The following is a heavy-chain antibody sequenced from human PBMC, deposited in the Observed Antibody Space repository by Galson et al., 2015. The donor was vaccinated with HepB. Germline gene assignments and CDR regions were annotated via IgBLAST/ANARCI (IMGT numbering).Heavy chain of an antibody. Sequence: SLRLSCAASGFTFSSYSMNWVRQAPGKGLEWVSYISSSSSTIYYADSVKGRFTISRDNAKNSLYLQMNSLRDEDTAVYYCARKFSSGWWDAFDIWGQGTMVTVSS. CDR1: GFTFSSYS. D-gene: IGHD6-19*01. J-gene: IGHJ3*02. CDR2: ISSSSSTI. V-gene: IGHV3-48*02. CDR3: ARKFSSGWWDAFDI.